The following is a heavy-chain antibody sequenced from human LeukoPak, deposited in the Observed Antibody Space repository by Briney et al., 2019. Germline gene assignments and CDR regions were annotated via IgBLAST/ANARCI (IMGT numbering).Heavy chain of an antibody. D-gene: IGHD3-22*01. CDR3: AKDPYYYDGSGYYYEYFLH. V-gene: IGHV3-23*01. CDR1: GFTFSNYA. J-gene: IGHJ1*01. CDR2: ITDSGGRT. Sequence: GGSLRLSCAASGFTFSNYAMNWVRRAPGKGLEWVSTITDSGGRTFYADSLKGRFTISRDNSKKMLYLQMNSLRAEDTAVYYCAKDPYYYDGSGYYYEYFLHWGQGTLVTVSS.